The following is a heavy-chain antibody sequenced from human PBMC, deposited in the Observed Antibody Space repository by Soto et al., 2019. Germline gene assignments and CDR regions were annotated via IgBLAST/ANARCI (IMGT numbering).Heavy chain of an antibody. Sequence: QVQLQQWGAGLLKPSETLSLTCAVYGGSFSGYSWSWIRQSPGKGLEWIGEINHSGSTNFNPSLKSRLTISVDTSKNQFSLEMSSVTAADTAVYYCARGRYTGSYYNNYYGMDVWGQGTTVTVSS. J-gene: IGHJ6*02. V-gene: IGHV4-34*01. CDR2: INHSGST. D-gene: IGHD1-26*01. CDR3: ARGRYTGSYYNNYYGMDV. CDR1: GGSFSGYS.